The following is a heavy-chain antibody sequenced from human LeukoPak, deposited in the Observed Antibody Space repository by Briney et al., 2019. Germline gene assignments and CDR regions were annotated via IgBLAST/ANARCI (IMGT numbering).Heavy chain of an antibody. J-gene: IGHJ5*02. D-gene: IGHD6-6*01. V-gene: IGHV4-31*03. CDR3: ARELWVAAHPFDP. CDR2: IYYSGST. CDR1: GGSISSGGYY. Sequence: PSETLSLTCTVSGGSISSGGYYWSWIRQHPGKGLEWIGYIYYSGSTYYNPSLKSRVTISVDTSKNQFSLKLSSVTAADTAVYYCARELWVAAHPFDPWGQRTLVTVSS.